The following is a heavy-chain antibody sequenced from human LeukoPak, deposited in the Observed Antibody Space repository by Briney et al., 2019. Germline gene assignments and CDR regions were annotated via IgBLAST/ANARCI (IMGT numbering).Heavy chain of an antibody. Sequence: ASVKVSCKASGYTFTGHYIHWVRQAPGQGLEWMGRINPYSGGTNDAQHSQGRVTMTRDTSISTAYMELSRLRSDDTAVYYCAREAGGSGNYYVDYWGQGTLVTVSS. CDR3: AREAGGSGNYYVDY. V-gene: IGHV1-2*06. D-gene: IGHD3-10*01. CDR1: GYTFTGHY. J-gene: IGHJ4*02. CDR2: INPYSGGT.